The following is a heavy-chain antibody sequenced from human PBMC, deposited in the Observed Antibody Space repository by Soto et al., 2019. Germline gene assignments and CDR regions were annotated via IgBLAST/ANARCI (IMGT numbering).Heavy chain of an antibody. Sequence: QVQLQQWGAGLLKPSETLSLTCAVYGGSFSGYYWNWIRQPPGKGLEWIGEVNDSGSTNYKPSLKRRGTISVDKSKNQCSLKLSSVTAADTAVYYCARGRKYQLVNTKFNWFDPWCQGTLVTVAS. CDR3: ARGRKYQLVNTKFNWFDP. J-gene: IGHJ5*02. D-gene: IGHD2-2*01. V-gene: IGHV4-34*01. CDR1: GGSFSGYY. CDR2: VNDSGST.